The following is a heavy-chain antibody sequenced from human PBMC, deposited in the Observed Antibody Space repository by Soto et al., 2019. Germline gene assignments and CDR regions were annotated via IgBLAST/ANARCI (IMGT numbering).Heavy chain of an antibody. Sequence: QVQLVQSGAEVKKPGASVKVSCKASGYTFTSYDINWVRQATGQGLEWMGWMNPNSGNTVYAQKSQXXVTMTRNTSISTAYMELSSLRSEDTAVYYCARERNMYGMDVWGQGTTVTVSS. D-gene: IGHD1-1*01. CDR2: MNPNSGNT. V-gene: IGHV1-8*01. CDR1: GYTFTSYD. J-gene: IGHJ6*02. CDR3: ARERNMYGMDV.